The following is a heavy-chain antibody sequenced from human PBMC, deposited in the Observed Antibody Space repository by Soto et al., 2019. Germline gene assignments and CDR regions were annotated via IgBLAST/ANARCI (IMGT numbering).Heavy chain of an antibody. CDR3: AKRATGTYFDY. D-gene: IGHD1-1*01. CDR2: ISGSGDST. V-gene: IGHV3-23*01. Sequence: GGSLRLSSAASGFTFSSYAISWVRQAPGKGLEWVSVISGSGDSTYYADSVKGRFTISRDNSKYTLYLQMNSPRAEDTAVYYCAKRATGTYFDYWGQGTLVTVSS. CDR1: GFTFSSYA. J-gene: IGHJ4*02.